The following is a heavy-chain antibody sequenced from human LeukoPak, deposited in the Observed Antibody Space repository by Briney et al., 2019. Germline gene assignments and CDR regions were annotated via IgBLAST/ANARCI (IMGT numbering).Heavy chain of an antibody. CDR2: IVPIFGTA. D-gene: IGHD2-2*01. V-gene: IGHV1-69*13. J-gene: IGHJ6*04. CDR3: ARAYCSSTSCYAPTDYYYGMDV. Sequence: ASVKVSCKASGGTFSSYAISWVRQAPGQGLEWMGGIVPIFGTANYAQKFQGRVTITADESTSTAYMELSSLRSEDTAAYYCARAYCSSTSCYAPTDYYYGMDVWGKGTTVTVSS. CDR1: GGTFSSYA.